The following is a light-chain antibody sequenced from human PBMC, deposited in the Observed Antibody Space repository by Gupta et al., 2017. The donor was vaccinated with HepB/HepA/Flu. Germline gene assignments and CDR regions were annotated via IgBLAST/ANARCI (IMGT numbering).Light chain of an antibody. J-gene: IGLJ2*01. V-gene: IGLV3-21*04. CDR3: QVWDWTSHHVV. Sequence: SYVLTQPPSLSVAPGKKATITCGGDNIGSKSVHWYQQKPGQAPVVAIYYDRDRPSGIPERFSGSNSGDTATLTISRVEVGDEADYYCQVWDWTSHHVVVGGGTKLTGL. CDR1: NIGSKS. CDR2: YDR.